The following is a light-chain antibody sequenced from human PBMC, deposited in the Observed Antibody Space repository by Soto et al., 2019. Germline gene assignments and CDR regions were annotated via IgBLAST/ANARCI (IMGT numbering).Light chain of an antibody. CDR2: WAS. CDR1: QSVLYSSNNKNY. Sequence: DIVMTHSPDSLAVSLGERATINCKSRQSVLYSSNNKNYLAWYQQKPGQPPKLLIYWASTRESGVPDRFSGSGSGTDFTLTISSLQAYDLAVHYCQQYNRIPRTFRQRTQV. V-gene: IGKV4-1*01. J-gene: IGKJ1*01. CDR3: QQYNRIPRT.